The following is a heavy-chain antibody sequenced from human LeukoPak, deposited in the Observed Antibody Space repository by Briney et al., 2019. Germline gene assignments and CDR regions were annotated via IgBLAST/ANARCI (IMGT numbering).Heavy chain of an antibody. CDR2: IRGDASRL. J-gene: IGHJ4*02. CDR1: GFSIGPFW. V-gene: IGHV3-7*01. D-gene: IGHD1-26*01. Sequence: GGSLRLSCVASGFSIGPFWMTWVRQAPGKGLEWVANIRGDASRLYYVDSVKGRFTISRDNSKNTLYLQMNSLRAEDTAVYYCAKVPDSGSYYDGFDYWGQGTLVTVSS. CDR3: AKVPDSGSYYDGFDY.